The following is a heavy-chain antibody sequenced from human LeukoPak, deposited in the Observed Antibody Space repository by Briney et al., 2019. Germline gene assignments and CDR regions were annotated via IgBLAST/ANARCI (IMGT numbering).Heavy chain of an antibody. CDR2: IYHSGST. V-gene: IGHV4-30-4*01. Sequence: SETLSFTCTVSGGSISSGDYYWSWIRQPPGKGLEWIGYIYHSGSTYYNPSLKSRVIISVDTSKNQFSLKLSSVTAADTAVYYCARGPDSSGYYYFDYWGQGTLVTVAS. D-gene: IGHD3-22*01. CDR3: ARGPDSSGYYYFDY. J-gene: IGHJ4*02. CDR1: GGSISSGDYY.